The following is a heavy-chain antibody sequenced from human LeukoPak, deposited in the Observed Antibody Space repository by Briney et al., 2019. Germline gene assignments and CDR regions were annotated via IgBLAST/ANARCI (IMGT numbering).Heavy chain of an antibody. V-gene: IGHV3-7*01. CDR1: GFTFSSYW. Sequence: GGSLRLSCAASGFTFSSYWVSWVRQAPGKGLEWVANIKQDGSEKNYVDSVKGRFTISRDNAKNSLYLQMNSLRAEDTAVYYRARAKTVTTGVSYYYYYYMNVWGKGTPVTVSS. CDR3: ARAKTVTTGVSYYYYYYMNV. CDR2: IKQDGSEK. D-gene: IGHD4-17*01. J-gene: IGHJ6*03.